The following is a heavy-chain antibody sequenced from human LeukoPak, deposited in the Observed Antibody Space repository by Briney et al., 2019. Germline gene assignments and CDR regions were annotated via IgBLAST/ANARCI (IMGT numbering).Heavy chain of an antibody. CDR1: GGSISSYY. J-gene: IGHJ5*02. Sequence: PSETLSLTCTVSGGSISSYYWSWIRQPPGKGLEWIGYIYYSGSTNYNPSLKSRVTISVDTSKNQFSLKLSSVTAADTAVYYCARVSGSWVTANWFDPWGQGTLVSVSS. CDR2: IYYSGST. V-gene: IGHV4-59*01. CDR3: ARVSGSWVTANWFDP. D-gene: IGHD2-21*02.